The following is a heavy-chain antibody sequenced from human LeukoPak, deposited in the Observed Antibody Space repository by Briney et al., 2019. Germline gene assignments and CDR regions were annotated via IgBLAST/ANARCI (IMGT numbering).Heavy chain of an antibody. CDR2: MYYRGST. Sequence: KPSETLSLTCTVSGGSISSSSHYWGWIRQPPGKGLEWIGSMYYRGSTYHNPSLKSRVTISVDTSKNQFSLKLSSVTAADTAVYYCASIGTTVTTFDYWGQGTLVTVSS. CDR1: GGSISSSSHY. J-gene: IGHJ4*02. D-gene: IGHD4-17*01. CDR3: ASIGTTVTTFDY. V-gene: IGHV4-39*07.